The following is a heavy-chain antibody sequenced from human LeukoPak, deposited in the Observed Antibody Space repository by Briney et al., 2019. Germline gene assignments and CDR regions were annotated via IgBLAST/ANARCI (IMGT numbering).Heavy chain of an antibody. V-gene: IGHV4-34*01. CDR2: INHSGST. D-gene: IGHD4-17*01. CDR3: ARGDYGLSAEYFQH. J-gene: IGHJ1*01. CDR1: GGSFSGYY. Sequence: PSETLSLTCAVYGGSFSGYYWSWIRQPPGKGLEWIGEINHSGSTNYNPSLKSRVTISVDTSKNQFSLKLSSVTAADTAVYYRARGDYGLSAEYFQHWGQGTLVTVSS.